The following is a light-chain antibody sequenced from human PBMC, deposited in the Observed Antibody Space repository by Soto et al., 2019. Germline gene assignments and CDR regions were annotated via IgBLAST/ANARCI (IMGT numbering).Light chain of an antibody. Sequence: QSVLTQPPSASGTPGQRVTISCSGSSSNIGSNFVYWYQQLPGTAPTLLIFKNNQRPSGVPDRFSGSKSGTSASLAISGLRSGDEADYYCATWDDSLNDYVFATGTKVTVL. V-gene: IGLV1-47*01. CDR1: SSNIGSNF. CDR2: KNN. J-gene: IGLJ1*01. CDR3: ATWDDSLNDYV.